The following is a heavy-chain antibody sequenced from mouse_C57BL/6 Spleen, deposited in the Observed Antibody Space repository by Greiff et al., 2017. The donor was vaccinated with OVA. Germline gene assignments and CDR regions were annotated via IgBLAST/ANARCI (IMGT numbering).Heavy chain of an antibody. V-gene: IGHV5-4*01. Sequence: EVQRVESGGGLVKPGGSLKLSCAASGFTFSSYAMSWVRQTPEKRLEWVATISDGGSYTYYPDNVKGRFTISRDNAKNNLYLQMSHLKSEDTAMYYCAREDDKAWFAYWGQGTLVTVSA. CDR3: AREDDKAWFAY. J-gene: IGHJ3*01. CDR1: GFTFSSYA. CDR2: ISDGGSYT. D-gene: IGHD2-12*01.